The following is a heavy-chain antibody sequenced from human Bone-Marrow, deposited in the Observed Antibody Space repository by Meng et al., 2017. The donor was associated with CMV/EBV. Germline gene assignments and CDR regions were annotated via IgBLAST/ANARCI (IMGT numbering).Heavy chain of an antibody. D-gene: IGHD3-3*01. CDR2: MNPNSGNT. J-gene: IGHJ6*01. CDR1: GYTFTSYD. Sequence: ASVKVSCKASGYTFTSYDINWVRQATGQGLEWMGWMNPNSGNTGYAQKFQGRVTMTRNTSISTAYMELSSLRSEDTAVYYCARSYDFWSGDSGYYYGMDVWGPGTTVTRFS. CDR3: ARSYDFWSGDSGYYYGMDV. V-gene: IGHV1-8*01.